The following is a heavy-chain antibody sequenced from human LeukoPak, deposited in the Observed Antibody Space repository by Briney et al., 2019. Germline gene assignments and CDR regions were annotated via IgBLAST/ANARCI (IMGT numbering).Heavy chain of an antibody. CDR1: GFTFDDYA. J-gene: IGHJ4*02. D-gene: IGHD1-26*01. CDR2: ISWNSGSI. Sequence: PGRPLRLSCAASGFTFDDYAMHWVRQAPGKGLEWVSGISWNSGSIGYADSVKGRFTISRDNAKNSLYLQMNSLRAEDTALYYCAKDPGATAYYFDYWGQGTLVTVSS. CDR3: AKDPGATAYYFDY. V-gene: IGHV3-9*01.